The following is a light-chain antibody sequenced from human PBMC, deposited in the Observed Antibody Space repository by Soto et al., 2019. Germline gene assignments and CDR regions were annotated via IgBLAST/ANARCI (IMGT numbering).Light chain of an antibody. J-gene: IGKJ3*01. V-gene: IGKV3-15*01. CDR2: YAS. Sequence: EVVMTQSPATLSVSPGERVTLSCRASESVNRNLAWYHQKPGQGPSLLIYYASTRATGVPDRFTGSGSGTEFTLTISSLQTDDFGIYHCQHYSNWPPTFGPGTKVEVK. CDR1: ESVNRN. CDR3: QHYSNWPPT.